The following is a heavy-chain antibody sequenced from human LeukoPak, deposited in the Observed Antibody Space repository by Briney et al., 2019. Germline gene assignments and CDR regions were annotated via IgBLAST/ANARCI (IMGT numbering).Heavy chain of an antibody. V-gene: IGHV3-23*01. CDR1: GFTFSIYA. CDR2: ISSGGTGT. D-gene: IGHD3-10*01. CDR3: ARAVPSWFDP. Sequence: GGSLRLSCAASGFTFSIYAMSWVRQAPGKGLEWVSGISSGGTGTYYADSVRGRFTISRDNSKITLYLQMDSLRVEDTAVYYCARAVPSWFDPWGQGTLVAVSS. J-gene: IGHJ5*02.